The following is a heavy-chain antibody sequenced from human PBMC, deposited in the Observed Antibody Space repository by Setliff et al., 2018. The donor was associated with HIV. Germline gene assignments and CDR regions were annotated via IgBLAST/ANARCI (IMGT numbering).Heavy chain of an antibody. CDR3: AGDYAGSGRPFDY. J-gene: IGHJ4*02. D-gene: IGHD4-17*01. CDR2: ISSSGNT. Sequence: SETLSLTCTVSGGSISSTSYYWGWIRQPPGTGLEWIGSISSSGNTYYNPSLKSRVTTSVDTPKNQFSLKLNSVTAADTAVYFLAGDYAGSGRPFDYWGQGTLVTVSS. CDR1: GGSISSTSYY. V-gene: IGHV4-39*03.